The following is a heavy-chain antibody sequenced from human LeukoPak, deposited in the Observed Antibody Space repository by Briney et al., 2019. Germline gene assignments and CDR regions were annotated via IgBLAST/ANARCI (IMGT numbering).Heavy chain of an antibody. J-gene: IGHJ4*02. CDR1: GFTFSSYA. CDR2: ISYDGSNK. V-gene: IGHV3-30*04. CDR3: ASGYSSSWYSY. Sequence: AGRSLRLSCAASGFTFSSYAMHWVRQAPGKGLEWVAVISYDGSNKYYADSVKGRFTISRDNSKNTLYLQMNSLRAEDTAVYYCASGYSSSWYSYWGQGTLVTVSS. D-gene: IGHD6-13*01.